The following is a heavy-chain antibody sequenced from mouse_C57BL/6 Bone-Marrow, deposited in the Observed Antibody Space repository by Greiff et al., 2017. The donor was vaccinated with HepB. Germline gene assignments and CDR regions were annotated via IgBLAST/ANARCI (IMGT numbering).Heavy chain of an antibody. J-gene: IGHJ2*01. D-gene: IGHD1-1*01. V-gene: IGHV1-15*01. CDR3: TRPPTVVATDY. Sequence: QVQLQQSGAELVRPGASVTLCCKASGYTFTDYDMHWVKQTPVHGLEWIGAIDPETGGTAYNQKFKGKAILTADKSSSTAYMELRSLTSEDSAVYYCTRPPTVVATDYWGQGTTLTVSS. CDR1: GYTFTDYD. CDR2: IDPETGGT.